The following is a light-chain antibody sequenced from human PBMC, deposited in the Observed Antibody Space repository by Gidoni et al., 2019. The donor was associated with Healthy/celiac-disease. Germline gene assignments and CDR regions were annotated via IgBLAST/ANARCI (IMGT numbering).Light chain of an antibody. Sequence: EIVMTQSPSTLSVSPGERATRSCRASQSVSSYLAWYQQKPGQAPRLLIYGASTRATGIPARFSGSGSGTELTLTISSLQSEDFAVYYCQQYNNWPPYTFGQGTKLEIK. CDR1: QSVSSY. V-gene: IGKV3-15*01. CDR2: GAS. CDR3: QQYNNWPPYT. J-gene: IGKJ2*01.